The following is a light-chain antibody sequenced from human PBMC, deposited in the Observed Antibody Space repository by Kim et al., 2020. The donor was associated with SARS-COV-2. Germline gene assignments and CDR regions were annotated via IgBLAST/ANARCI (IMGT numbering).Light chain of an antibody. CDR2: DAS. CDR3: QQYNTYSPYT. Sequence: ESVGDRVTITCRASQNIRSWLAWYQQKPGNAPKLLIYDASNLETGVPSRFSGSGSGTEFTLTITNLQPDDFATYYCQQYNTYSPYTFGQGTKLEI. CDR1: QNIRSW. V-gene: IGKV1-5*01. J-gene: IGKJ2*01.